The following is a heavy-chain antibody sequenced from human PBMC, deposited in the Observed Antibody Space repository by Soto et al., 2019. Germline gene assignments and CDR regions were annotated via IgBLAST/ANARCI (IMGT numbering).Heavy chain of an antibody. Sequence: SLRLSCAASGFTFSSYAMNWVRQAPGKGLEWVSYISSGSGTIYYADSVKGRFTVSRDNAKNSLYLQMNSLRDEDTAVYFCAGYYNFASWGQGTLVTVSS. CDR3: AGYYNFAS. CDR1: GFTFSSYA. V-gene: IGHV3-48*02. D-gene: IGHD3-22*01. CDR2: ISSGSGTI. J-gene: IGHJ4*02.